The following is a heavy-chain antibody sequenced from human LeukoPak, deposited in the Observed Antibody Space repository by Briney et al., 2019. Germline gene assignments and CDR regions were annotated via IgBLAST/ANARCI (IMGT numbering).Heavy chain of an antibody. V-gene: IGHV4-61*02. J-gene: IGHJ6*03. CDR1: GGSISSGSYY. Sequence: SQTLSLTCTVSGGSISSGSYYWSWIRQPAGKGLEWIGRIYTSGSTNYNPSLKSRVTISVDTSKNQFSLRLSSVTAADTAVYYCARDPTYDFWSGYSTPHYSYYMDVWGKGTTVTVSS. D-gene: IGHD3-3*01. CDR3: ARDPTYDFWSGYSTPHYSYYMDV. CDR2: IYTSGST.